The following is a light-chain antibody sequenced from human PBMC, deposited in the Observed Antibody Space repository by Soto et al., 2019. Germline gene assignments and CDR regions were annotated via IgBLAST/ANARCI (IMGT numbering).Light chain of an antibody. CDR2: EVT. CDR1: SSDIGSYNF. CDR3: CSYRSSRTWV. J-gene: IGLJ3*02. Sequence: QSALTQPASVSGSPGQSNTISCTGTSSDIGSYNFVSWYQQCPGKAPRLLIYEVTNRPSGVSNRFFGSKSGNTASLTISGLQAEDDADYYCCSYRSSRTWVFGGGTKVTVL. V-gene: IGLV2-14*01.